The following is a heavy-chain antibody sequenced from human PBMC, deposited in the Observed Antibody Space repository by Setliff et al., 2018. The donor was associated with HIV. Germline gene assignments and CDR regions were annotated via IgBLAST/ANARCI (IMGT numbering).Heavy chain of an antibody. CDR2: IYYRGNT. D-gene: IGHD2-21*02. J-gene: IGHJ1*01. CDR1: GGSLSSSNYY. CDR3: ARHYGAVKSVVTVVAKYFPH. V-gene: IGHV4-39*01. Sequence: SETLSLTCTVSGGSLSSSNYYCGWIRQPPGKGLEWIGSIYYRGNTYYNPSLKSRVTISVDTSKNQFSLKLTSVTAADTAVYYCARHYGAVKSVVTVVAKYFPHWGQGTLVTVSS.